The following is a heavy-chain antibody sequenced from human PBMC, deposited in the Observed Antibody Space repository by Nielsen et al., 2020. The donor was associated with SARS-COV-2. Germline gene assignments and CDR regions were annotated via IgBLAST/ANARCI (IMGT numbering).Heavy chain of an antibody. CDR3: ARAYYDSSGYYYYYYGMDV. CDR2: INAGNGNT. Sequence: WVRQAPGQRLEWMGWINAGNGNTKYSQKFQGRVTITRGTSASTAYMELSSLRSEDTAVYYCARAYYDSSGYYYYYYGMDVWGQGTTVTVSS. J-gene: IGHJ6*02. D-gene: IGHD3-22*01. V-gene: IGHV1-3*01.